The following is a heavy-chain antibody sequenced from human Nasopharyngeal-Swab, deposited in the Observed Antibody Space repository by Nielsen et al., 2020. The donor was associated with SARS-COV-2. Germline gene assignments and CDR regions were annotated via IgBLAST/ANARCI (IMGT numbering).Heavy chain of an antibody. J-gene: IGHJ6*02. Sequence: GESLKISCAASGFAFSSYAMHWVRQAPGKGLEWVAVISYDGSNKYYADSVKGRFTISRDNSKNTLYLQMNSLRAEDTAVYYCARTYDSSGYWVWYYYYGMEAWGQGNTVTVSS. V-gene: IGHV3-30-3*01. CDR2: ISYDGSNK. D-gene: IGHD3-22*01. CDR1: GFAFSSYA. CDR3: ARTYDSSGYWVWYYYYGMEA.